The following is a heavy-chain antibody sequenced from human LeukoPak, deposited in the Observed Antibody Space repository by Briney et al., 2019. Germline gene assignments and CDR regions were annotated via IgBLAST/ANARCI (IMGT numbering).Heavy chain of an antibody. V-gene: IGHV3-66*01. CDR2: IYSGGST. Sequence: PGGSLRLSCEASGFTFTKSAMHWVRLPPGKGLEWVSVIYSGGSTYYADSVKGRFTISRDNSKNTLYLQMNSLRAEDTAVYYCARDLTRYYGSGSYFDYWGQGTLVTVSS. J-gene: IGHJ4*02. D-gene: IGHD3-10*01. CDR1: GFTFTKSA. CDR3: ARDLTRYYGSGSYFDY.